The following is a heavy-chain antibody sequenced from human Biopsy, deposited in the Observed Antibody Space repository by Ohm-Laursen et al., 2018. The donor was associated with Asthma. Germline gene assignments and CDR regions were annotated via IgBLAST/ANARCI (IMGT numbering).Heavy chain of an antibody. CDR2: LIPVLGTP. CDR1: GDSFSNYA. J-gene: IGHJ6*02. V-gene: IGHV1-69*13. CDR3: ARGYSGSDRIVYYYSGLEV. Sequence: ASVKVSCKASGDSFSNYAISWVRQAPGQGLEWMGGLIPVLGTPDHAQMFEGRVTITADESTSTAYMELSSLSSEETAVYYCARGYSGSDRIVYYYSGLEVWGQGTTVTVSS. D-gene: IGHD5-12*01.